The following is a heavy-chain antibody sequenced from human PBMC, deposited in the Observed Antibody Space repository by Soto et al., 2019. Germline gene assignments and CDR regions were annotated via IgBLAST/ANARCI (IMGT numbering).Heavy chain of an antibody. V-gene: IGHV1-69*06. CDR1: GGTFSSYA. CDR3: ARENLGATPYNWFDP. Sequence: VASVKVSCRASGGTFSSYAISWVRQAPGQGLEWMGGIIPIFGTANYAQKFQGRVTITADKSTSTAYMELSSLRSEDTDVYYCARENLGATPYNWFDPWGQGTLVTSPQ. D-gene: IGHD1-26*01. J-gene: IGHJ5*02. CDR2: IIPIFGTA.